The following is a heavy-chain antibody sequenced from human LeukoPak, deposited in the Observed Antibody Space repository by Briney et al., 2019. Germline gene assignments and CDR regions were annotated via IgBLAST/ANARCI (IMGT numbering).Heavy chain of an antibody. J-gene: IGHJ6*02. CDR1: GFTFSSYP. Sequence: GGSLRLSCAASGFTFSSYPMHWVRQAPGKGLEWVAVISYDGSNKYYADSVKGRFTISRDNSKNTLYLQMNSLRDEDTAVYYCAIRTGYYGSGSPHGMDVWGQGTTVTVSS. V-gene: IGHV3-30-3*01. CDR3: AIRTGYYGSGSPHGMDV. D-gene: IGHD3-10*01. CDR2: ISYDGSNK.